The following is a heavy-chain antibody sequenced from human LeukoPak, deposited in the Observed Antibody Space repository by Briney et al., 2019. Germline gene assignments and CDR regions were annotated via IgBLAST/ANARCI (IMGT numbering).Heavy chain of an antibody. J-gene: IGHJ4*02. CDR3: AREDHANYNY. CDR1: GFPFSSYW. D-gene: IGHD4/OR15-4a*01. Sequence: GGSLRLSCAASGFPFSSYWMSWVRQAPGKGPEWVANIKQDGGEMFYVDSVKGRFTISRDTAKNSLYLQMNSLRAEDTAVYICAREDHANYNYWGQGTLVTVSS. V-gene: IGHV3-7*01. CDR2: IKQDGGEM.